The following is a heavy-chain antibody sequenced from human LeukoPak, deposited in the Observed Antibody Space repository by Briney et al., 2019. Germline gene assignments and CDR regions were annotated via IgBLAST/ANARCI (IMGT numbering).Heavy chain of an antibody. CDR3: AKVSPTGRAFDC. V-gene: IGHV3-7*05. D-gene: IGHD1-1*01. CDR2: IKKDGSEK. Sequence: PGGSLRLSCAASGFTFSVYWMTWVRQAPGKGLEWVANIKKDGSEKYYVDSVRGRFTISRDNAQNSLYLQMNSLRDEDTAVYYCAKVSPTGRAFDCWGQGTLVTVSS. CDR1: GFTFSVYW. J-gene: IGHJ4*02.